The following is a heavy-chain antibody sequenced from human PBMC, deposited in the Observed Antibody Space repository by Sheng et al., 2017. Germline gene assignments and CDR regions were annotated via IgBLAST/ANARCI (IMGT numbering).Heavy chain of an antibody. CDR2: IEQDGSEK. Sequence: EVQLVESGGGWVQPGGSLRISCAASGFTFSTYWMSWVRQAPGKGLEWVANIEQDGSEKYYVDSVKGRFTISRDNAKNSLYLQMNSLRAEDTAVYYCALPWGGYVSPFDYWGQGTLVTVSS. J-gene: IGHJ4*02. V-gene: IGHV3-7*01. CDR3: ALPWGGYVSPFDY. D-gene: IGHD5-12*01. CDR1: GFTFSTYW.